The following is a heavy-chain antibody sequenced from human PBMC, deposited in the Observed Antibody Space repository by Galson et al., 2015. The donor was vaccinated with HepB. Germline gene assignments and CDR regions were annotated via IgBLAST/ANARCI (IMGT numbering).Heavy chain of an antibody. Sequence: SLRLSCAASGFTLSSYWMSWVRQAPGKGLEWVANIKQDGSEKYYVDSVKGRFTISRDNAKNSLYLQMNSLRAEDTAVYYCARLPYSSGWYAAPFDYWGQGTLVTVSS. V-gene: IGHV3-7*03. CDR1: GFTLSSYW. CDR3: ARLPYSSGWYAAPFDY. CDR2: IKQDGSEK. J-gene: IGHJ4*02. D-gene: IGHD6-19*01.